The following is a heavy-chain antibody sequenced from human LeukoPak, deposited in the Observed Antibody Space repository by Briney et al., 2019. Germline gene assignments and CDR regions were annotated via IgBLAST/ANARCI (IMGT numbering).Heavy chain of an antibody. CDR1: GFTFSSYA. V-gene: IGHV3-23*01. CDR3: ASDRGTYCSSTSCFEYFHH. CDR2: ISGSGGST. Sequence: QPGGSLRLSCAASGFTFSSYAMSWVRQAPGKGLEWVSAISGSGGSTYYADSVKGRFTISRDNSKNTLYLQMNSLRAEDTAVYYCASDRGTYCSSTSCFEYFHHWGQGTLVTVSS. D-gene: IGHD2-2*01. J-gene: IGHJ1*01.